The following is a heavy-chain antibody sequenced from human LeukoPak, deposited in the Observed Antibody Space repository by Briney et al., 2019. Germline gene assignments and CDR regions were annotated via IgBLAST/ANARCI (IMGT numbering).Heavy chain of an antibody. D-gene: IGHD2-21*01. V-gene: IGHV1-3*01. CDR3: ARDDCGDTCYPGGY. Sequence: ASVKVSCKASGYIFTKYVVHWVRQTPGQRPEWMGWIKAGNGDTKYSQNFQDRLTIARDTSASTVYMELSSLTSEDTALYYCARDDCGDTCYPGGYWGQGTLVTVSS. CDR1: GYIFTKYV. J-gene: IGHJ4*02. CDR2: IKAGNGDT.